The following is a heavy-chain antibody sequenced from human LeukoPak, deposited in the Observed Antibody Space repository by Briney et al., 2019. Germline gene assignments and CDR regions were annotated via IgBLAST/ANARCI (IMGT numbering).Heavy chain of an antibody. CDR2: MSSSSSLI. V-gene: IGHV3-48*02. J-gene: IGHJ5*02. CDR3: ARVGLGYSYDNWFDP. Sequence: SGGSLRLSCAASGFTFSNYGMNWVRQAPGKGLEWISYMSSSSSLIYYADSVKGRFTISRDNAKNSLYLQMNSLRDEDTAVYYCARVGLGYSYDNWFDPWGQGTLVTVSS. CDR1: GFTFSNYG. D-gene: IGHD5-18*01.